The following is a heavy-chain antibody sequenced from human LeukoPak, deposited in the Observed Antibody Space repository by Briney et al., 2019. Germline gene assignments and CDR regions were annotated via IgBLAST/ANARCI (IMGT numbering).Heavy chain of an antibody. D-gene: IGHD4-17*01. V-gene: IGHV3-23*01. CDR1: GFTFSDYW. CDR3: AKNLESYGDSATDY. J-gene: IGHJ4*02. Sequence: PGGSLRLSCAASGFTFSDYWMTWVRQAPGKGLEWVSSISASGGGTYYADSMKGRFTISRDNSKNTLYLQMSSLRAEDTAIYYCAKNLESYGDSATDYWGQGTLVTVSS. CDR2: ISASGGGT.